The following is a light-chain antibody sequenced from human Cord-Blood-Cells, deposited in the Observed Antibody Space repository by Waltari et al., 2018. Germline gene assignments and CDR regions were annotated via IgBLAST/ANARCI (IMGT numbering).Light chain of an antibody. J-gene: IGLJ2*01. CDR2: QDT. V-gene: IGLV3-1*01. Sequence: SYELPQPPPLSVSPAQTAGIPSAGVKSVDKYVCWYQQKPGQPPVLVIYQDTKRPSGIPELFSGSNSGNTATLTISGTQAMDEADYYCQAWDSSTVVFGGGTKLTVL. CDR1: KSVDKY. CDR3: QAWDSSTVV.